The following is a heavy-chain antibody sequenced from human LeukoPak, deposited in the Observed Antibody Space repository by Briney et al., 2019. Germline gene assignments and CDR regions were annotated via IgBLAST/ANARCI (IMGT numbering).Heavy chain of an antibody. D-gene: IGHD1-1*01. V-gene: IGHV3-15*07. Sequence: GGSLRLSCAASGFTFSSAWMKWVRQAPGKGLEWVGRIKSKYSGETANYAAPVKGRFTISRDDSKNVLYLQMNSLGVEDTAVYYCATGYADTWHDGYWGQGTLVTVSS. CDR3: ATGYADTWHDGY. CDR2: IKSKYSGETA. J-gene: IGHJ4*02. CDR1: GFTFSSAW.